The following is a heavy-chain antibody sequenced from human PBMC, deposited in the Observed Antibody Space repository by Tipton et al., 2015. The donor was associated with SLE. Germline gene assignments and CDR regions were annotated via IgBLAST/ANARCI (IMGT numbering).Heavy chain of an antibody. V-gene: IGHV4-31*11. CDR2: IYYSGST. CDR3: AIRDPYYGMDV. J-gene: IGHJ6*02. Sequence: TLSLTCAVYGGSFSGYYWSWIRQHPGKGLEWIGYIYYSGSTYYNPSLKSRVTISVDTSKNQFSLKLSSVTAADTAVYYCAIRDPYYGMDVWGQGTTVTVSS. D-gene: IGHD5-24*01. CDR1: GGSFSGYY.